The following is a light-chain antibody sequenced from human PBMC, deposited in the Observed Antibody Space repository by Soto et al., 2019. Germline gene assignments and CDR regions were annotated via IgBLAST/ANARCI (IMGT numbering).Light chain of an antibody. CDR1: SSNIGAGFD. CDR2: SDI. CDR3: QSYDSGLSASV. J-gene: IGLJ2*01. V-gene: IGLV1-40*01. Sequence: QSVLTQPPSVSGAPGQRVSISCSGSSSNIGAGFDVHWYQQFPVAAPKLLIYSDINRPSWVPYRFSASKSGTSASLAIAGLQTEDEAHYYCQSYDSGLSASVFGGGTKLTVL.